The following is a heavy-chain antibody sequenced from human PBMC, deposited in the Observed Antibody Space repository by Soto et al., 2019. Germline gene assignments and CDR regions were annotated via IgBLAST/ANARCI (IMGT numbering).Heavy chain of an antibody. CDR2: INPNSGGT. CDR1: GYTFTGYY. V-gene: IGHV1-2*04. D-gene: IGHD2-2*01. J-gene: IGHJ4*02. CDR3: ATQPYCSSTSCPGVGY. Sequence: ASVKVSCKASGYTFTGYYMHWVRQAPGQGLEWMGWINPNSGGTNYAQKFQGWVTMTRDTSISTAYMELSRLRSDDTAVYYCATQPYCSSTSCPGVGYWGQGTLVTVSS.